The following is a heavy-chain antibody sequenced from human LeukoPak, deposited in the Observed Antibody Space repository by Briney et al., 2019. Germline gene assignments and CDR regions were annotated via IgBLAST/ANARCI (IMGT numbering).Heavy chain of an antibody. CDR2: ISTYNCNT. J-gene: IGHJ5*02. V-gene: IGHV1-18*01. CDR1: GYTFTSFG. D-gene: IGHD3-9*01. Sequence: ASVKVSCKASGYTFTSFGISWVRQAPGQGFEWMGWISTYNCNTKYAQKYQGRVTMTTHTSTSTAYMELRSLISDDTAVYYCVRDRRDSFNWFDPWGQGTLVTVSP. CDR3: VRDRRDSFNWFDP.